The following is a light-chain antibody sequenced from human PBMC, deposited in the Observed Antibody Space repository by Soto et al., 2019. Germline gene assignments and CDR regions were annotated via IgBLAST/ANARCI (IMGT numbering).Light chain of an antibody. V-gene: IGKV3-20*01. CDR2: GAS. Sequence: EIVFTQSPGTLSLSPVERATLSCRASQSVSSSFLAWYQQKVGQAPRLLIYGASSRATGIPDRFSGSGSGTDFTLTISRLEPEDFAVYYCQQYGSSPRTFGQGTRLEI. J-gene: IGKJ5*01. CDR3: QQYGSSPRT. CDR1: QSVSSSF.